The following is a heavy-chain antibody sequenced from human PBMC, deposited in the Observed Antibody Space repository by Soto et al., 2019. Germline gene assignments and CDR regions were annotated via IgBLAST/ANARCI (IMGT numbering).Heavy chain of an antibody. J-gene: IGHJ6*02. D-gene: IGHD3-10*01. Sequence: GGSLRLSCVASEFTFSSYWMHWVRQVPGKGLVWVSRLNEDGSFTTYADSVKGRFTISRDNAKKTLYLQMNSLRAEDTTVYYCARDLSGRADVWGQGTTVTVSS. CDR2: LNEDGSFT. CDR1: EFTFSSYW. CDR3: ARDLSGRADV. V-gene: IGHV3-74*01.